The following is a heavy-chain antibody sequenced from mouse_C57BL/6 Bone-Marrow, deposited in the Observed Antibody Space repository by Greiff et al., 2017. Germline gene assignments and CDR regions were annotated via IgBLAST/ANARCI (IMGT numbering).Heavy chain of an antibody. V-gene: IGHV1-52*01. Sequence: QVQLQQPGAELVRPGSSVKLSCKASGYTFTSYWMHWVKQRPIQGLEWIGKIDPSDSETHYNQKFKDKATLTVEKSSSTAYMQLSSLTSEDSAVYYCSREGGWFAYWGQGTLVTVSA. CDR3: SREGGWFAY. J-gene: IGHJ3*01. CDR2: IDPSDSET. CDR1: GYTFTSYW.